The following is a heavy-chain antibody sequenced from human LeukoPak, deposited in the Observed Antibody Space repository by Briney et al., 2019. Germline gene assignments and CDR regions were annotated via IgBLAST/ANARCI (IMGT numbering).Heavy chain of an antibody. CDR1: GFTFSNYD. Sequence: PGGSLRLSCAASGFTFSNYDMHWVRQATGKGLEWVSAIGVAANTFYSGSAKGRFTISRENAKNSLYLLMTSLRAEDTAMYYCARQNTPHGNFDYWGQGTLVTVSS. CDR2: IGVAANT. V-gene: IGHV3-13*01. D-gene: IGHD1-26*01. J-gene: IGHJ4*02. CDR3: ARQNTPHGNFDY.